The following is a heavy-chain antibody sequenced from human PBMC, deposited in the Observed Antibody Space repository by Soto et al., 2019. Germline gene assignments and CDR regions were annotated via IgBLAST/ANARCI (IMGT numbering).Heavy chain of an antibody. CDR1: GFTFSSYG. Sequence: QVQLVESGGGVVQPGRSLRLSCAASGFTFSSYGMHWVRQAPGKGLEWVAVRWYDGSNKYYADSVKGRFTISRDNSKNTLYLQMNSLRAEDTAVYYCARGDSYGSVLPVYYYYYGMDVWGQGTTVTVSS. V-gene: IGHV3-33*01. J-gene: IGHJ6*02. CDR2: RWYDGSNK. D-gene: IGHD5-18*01. CDR3: ARGDSYGSVLPVYYYYYGMDV.